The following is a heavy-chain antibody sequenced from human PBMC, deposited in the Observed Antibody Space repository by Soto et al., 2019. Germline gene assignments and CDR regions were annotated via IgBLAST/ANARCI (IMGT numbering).Heavy chain of an antibody. J-gene: IGHJ3*02. Sequence: PGGSLRLSCAASGLTFSSYDMHWVRQATGKGLEWVSAIGTAGDTYYPGSVKGRFTISREKAKNSLYLQMNSLRAGDTAVYYCERVLRSGWYAAFDIWGQGTMVTVSS. V-gene: IGHV3-13*01. CDR1: GLTFSSYD. CDR3: ERVLRSGWYAAFDI. D-gene: IGHD6-19*01. CDR2: IGTAGDT.